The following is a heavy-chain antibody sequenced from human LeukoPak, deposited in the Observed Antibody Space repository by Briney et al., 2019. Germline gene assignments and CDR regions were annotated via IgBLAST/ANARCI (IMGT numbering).Heavy chain of an antibody. V-gene: IGHV3-30*02. J-gene: IGHJ4*02. CDR2: ILYDGSHE. CDR3: ARDYQLSSGWTPGDY. Sequence: GGSLRLSCAASGFTFSSYGMHWVRQAPGKGLVWVTFILYDGSHEYYADSMKGRFTISRDNSKNTVSLQMNSLRAEDTAVYYCARDYQLSSGWTPGDYWGRGTLVIVS. D-gene: IGHD6-19*01. CDR1: GFTFSSYG.